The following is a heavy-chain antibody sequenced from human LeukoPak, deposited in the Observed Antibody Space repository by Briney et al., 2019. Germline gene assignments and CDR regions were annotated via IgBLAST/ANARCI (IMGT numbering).Heavy chain of an antibody. CDR3: ARGIAAAGPEI. CDR1: GYTFTGYY. Sequence: ASVKVSCKASGYTFTGYYMHWVRQAPGQGLEWMGRINPNNGGTNYAQKFQGSVTITRDTSASTAYMELSSLRSEDTAVYYCARGIAAAGPEIWGQGTMVTVSS. J-gene: IGHJ3*02. D-gene: IGHD6-13*01. V-gene: IGHV1-2*06. CDR2: INPNNGGT.